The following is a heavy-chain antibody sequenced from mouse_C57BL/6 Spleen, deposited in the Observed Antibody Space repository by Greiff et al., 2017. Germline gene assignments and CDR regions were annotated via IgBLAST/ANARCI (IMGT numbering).Heavy chain of an antibody. D-gene: IGHD1-1*01. CDR1: GYTFTDYY. J-gene: IGHJ3*01. V-gene: IGHV1-26*01. CDR3: ARPLIRSAWFAY. Sequence: EVQLQQSGPELVKPGASVKISCKASGYTFTDYYMNWVKQSHGKRLEWIGDINPNTGGTSYNQKFKGKATLTVDKSSSTAYMELRSLTSEDSAGDYCARPLIRSAWFAYWGQGTLVTVSA. CDR2: INPNTGGT.